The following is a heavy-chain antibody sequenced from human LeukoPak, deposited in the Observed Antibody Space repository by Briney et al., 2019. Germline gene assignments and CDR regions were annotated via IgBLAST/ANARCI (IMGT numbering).Heavy chain of an antibody. V-gene: IGHV3-9*01. Sequence: GGSLRLSCAASGFPFDDYAMHWVRQAPGKGLEWVSGISWNSGYIDYADSVKGRFTISRDNAKNSLYLQMNSLRAEDTAFYYCAKDPNTNTAHHYYIDYWGQGTLVTVSS. D-gene: IGHD3-10*01. CDR1: GFPFDDYA. CDR3: AKDPNTNTAHHYYIDY. CDR2: ISWNSGYI. J-gene: IGHJ4*02.